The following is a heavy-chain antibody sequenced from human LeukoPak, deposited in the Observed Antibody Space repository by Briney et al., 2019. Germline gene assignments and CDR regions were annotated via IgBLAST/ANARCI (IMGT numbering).Heavy chain of an antibody. CDR1: GGSFSGYY. Sequence: SEILSLTCAVYGGSFSGYYWSWIRQPPGKGLEWIGEINHSGSTNYNPSLKSRVTISVDTSKNQFSLKLSSVTAADTAVYYCARTVLGYCSSTSCYQLYYYYGMDVWGQGTTVTVSS. V-gene: IGHV4-34*01. D-gene: IGHD2-2*01. CDR3: ARTVLGYCSSTSCYQLYYYYGMDV. CDR2: INHSGST. J-gene: IGHJ6*02.